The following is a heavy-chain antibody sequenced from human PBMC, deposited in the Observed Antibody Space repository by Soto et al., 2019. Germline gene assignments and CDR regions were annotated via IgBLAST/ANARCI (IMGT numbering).Heavy chain of an antibody. Sequence: PGGSWRPPCAALGFTSISYGMHWGRQAPGEGLEEVAVISYDGNNKYYADSVKGRFTISRDNSKNTLYLQMNSLRAEETGVYYCAKGAILGVKGESNYFDYWGQGTLVTVSS. J-gene: IGHJ4*02. V-gene: IGHV3-30*18. CDR3: AKGAILGVKGESNYFDY. CDR2: ISYDGNNK. CDR1: GFTSISYG. D-gene: IGHD1-26*01.